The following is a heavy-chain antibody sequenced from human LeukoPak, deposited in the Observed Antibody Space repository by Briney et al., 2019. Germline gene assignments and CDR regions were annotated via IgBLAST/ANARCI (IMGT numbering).Heavy chain of an antibody. Sequence: GGSLRPSCAASGFTFSSYAMSWVRQAPGKGLEWVSAISGSGGGTYYADSVKGRFTISRDNSKNTLYLQMNSLRAEDTAVYYCAKTPRGTVTTYYFDYWGQGTLVTVSS. CDR2: ISGSGGGT. CDR1: GFTFSSYA. D-gene: IGHD4-17*01. CDR3: AKTPRGTVTTYYFDY. V-gene: IGHV3-23*01. J-gene: IGHJ4*02.